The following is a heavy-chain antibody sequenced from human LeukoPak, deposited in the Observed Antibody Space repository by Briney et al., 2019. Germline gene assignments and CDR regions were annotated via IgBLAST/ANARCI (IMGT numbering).Heavy chain of an antibody. J-gene: IGHJ5*02. Sequence: ASVKVSCKASGYTFTSYDINWVRQATGQGLEWMGWMNPNSGNTGYAQKFQGRVTMTRNTSISTAYMELSSLRSEDTAVYYCARGQYVLLWFGEFINWFDPWGQGTLVTVSS. V-gene: IGHV1-8*01. CDR2: MNPNSGNT. CDR1: GYTFTSYD. CDR3: ARGQYVLLWFGEFINWFDP. D-gene: IGHD3-10*01.